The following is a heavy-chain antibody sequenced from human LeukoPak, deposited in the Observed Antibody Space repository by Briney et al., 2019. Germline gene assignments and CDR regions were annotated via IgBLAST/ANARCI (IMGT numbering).Heavy chain of an antibody. V-gene: IGHV4-34*01. J-gene: IGHJ4*02. CDR2: INHSGST. CDR1: GGSFSGYY. D-gene: IGHD3-10*01. CDR3: ARRPNTMVRGRNYYFDY. Sequence: PSETLSLTCAVYGGSFSGYYWSWIRQPPGKGLEWIGEINHSGSTNYNPSLKSRVTISVDTSKNQFSLKLSSVTAADTAVYYCARRPNTMVRGRNYYFDYWGQGTLVTVSS.